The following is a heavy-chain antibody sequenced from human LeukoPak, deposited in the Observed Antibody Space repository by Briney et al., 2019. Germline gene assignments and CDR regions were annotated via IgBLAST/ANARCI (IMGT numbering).Heavy chain of an antibody. CDR1: GYTFTGYY. V-gene: IGHV1-2*02. Sequence: ASVKVSCKASGYTFTGYYMHWVRQASGQGLEWMGWINPNSGGTNYAQKFQGRVTMTRDTSISTAYMELSRLRSDDTAVYYCARDLNYDFWSGYYTHGGFDYWGQGTLVTVSS. D-gene: IGHD3-3*01. CDR2: INPNSGGT. CDR3: ARDLNYDFWSGYYTHGGFDY. J-gene: IGHJ4*02.